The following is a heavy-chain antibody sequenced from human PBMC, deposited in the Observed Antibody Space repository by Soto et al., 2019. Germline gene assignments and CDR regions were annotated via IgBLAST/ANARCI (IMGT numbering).Heavy chain of an antibody. V-gene: IGHV4-30-2*01. Sequence: SETLSLTCAVSGGSISSGGYSWSWIRQPPGKGLEWIGYIYHSGSTYYNPSLKSRVAVSVDRSKNQFSLKLSSVTAADTAVYYCARDDGTNYYYGMDVWGQGTTVTVSS. CDR2: IYHSGST. D-gene: IGHD4-17*01. CDR1: GGSISSGGYS. J-gene: IGHJ6*02. CDR3: ARDDGTNYYYGMDV.